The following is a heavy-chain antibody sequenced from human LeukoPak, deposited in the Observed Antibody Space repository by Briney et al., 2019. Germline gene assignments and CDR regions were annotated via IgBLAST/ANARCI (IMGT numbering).Heavy chain of an antibody. CDR3: VKPYYFSSGSLS. D-gene: IGHD3-10*01. J-gene: IGHJ4*02. V-gene: IGHV3-7*01. Sequence: GGSLRLSCAASEFSFSSYSMNWVRQAPGKGLEWVATMNQDGSEKYYMDSLEGRFIISRDNAKNSLHLQMNSLRAEDTAVYYCVKPYYFSSGSLSWGQGTLVTVSS. CDR1: EFSFSSYS. CDR2: MNQDGSEK.